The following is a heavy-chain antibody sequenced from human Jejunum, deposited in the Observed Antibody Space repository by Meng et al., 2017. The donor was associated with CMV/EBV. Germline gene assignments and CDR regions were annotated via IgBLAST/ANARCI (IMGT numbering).Heavy chain of an antibody. CDR2: IYYSGST. Sequence: SIINYYWSWIRQPPGKGLEWIGYIYYSGSTNYNPSLKSRVTMSLDTSKTQFSLYLSSVTAADTAVYYCARGLRGYSYGFFGYFDYWGQGAPVTVSS. CDR3: ARGLRGYSYGFFGYFDY. D-gene: IGHD5-18*01. J-gene: IGHJ4*02. V-gene: IGHV4-59*01. CDR1: SIINYY.